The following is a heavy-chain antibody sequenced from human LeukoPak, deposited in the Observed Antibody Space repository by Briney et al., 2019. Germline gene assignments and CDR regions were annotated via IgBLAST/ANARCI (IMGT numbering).Heavy chain of an antibody. D-gene: IGHD3-9*01. V-gene: IGHV4-34*01. CDR1: GGSFNGYY. J-gene: IGHJ6*03. CDR2: INHSGST. CDR3: ARGDILTGYSYYMDV. Sequence: SETLSLTCAVYGGSFNGYYWSWIRQPPGKGLEWIGEINHSGSTNYNPSLKSRVTISVDTSKNQFSLKLSSVTAADTAVYYCARGDILTGYSYYMDVWGKGTTVTVSS.